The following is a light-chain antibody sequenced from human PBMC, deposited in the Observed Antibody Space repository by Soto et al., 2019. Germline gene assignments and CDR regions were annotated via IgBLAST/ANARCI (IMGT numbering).Light chain of an antibody. J-gene: IGKJ2*01. CDR2: APS. Sequence: DIQMTQSPSSLSASVGDRITITCRASQSISAYLNWYQHKPGKAPKLLIFAPSTLQTGVPSRFSGSGSGTHFTLTISGLQSEDFATYYCQQTLSSPYTFAQGTKLEI. CDR3: QQTLSSPYT. V-gene: IGKV1-39*01. CDR1: QSISAY.